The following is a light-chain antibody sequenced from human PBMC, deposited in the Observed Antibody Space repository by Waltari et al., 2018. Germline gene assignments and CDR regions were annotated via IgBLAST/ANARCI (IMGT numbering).Light chain of an antibody. Sequence: SYVVTQSPSVSVAPGETARITCGGDNIGSKSVHWYQQRPGQAPVRGIPYDSDRPSGSPERFSGSNSGNTATLTISWVEAEDEADYYCLVWHSTIDHQGVFGGGTKLTVL. J-gene: IGLJ2*01. CDR2: YDS. V-gene: IGLV3-21*04. CDR3: LVWHSTIDHQGV. CDR1: NIGSKS.